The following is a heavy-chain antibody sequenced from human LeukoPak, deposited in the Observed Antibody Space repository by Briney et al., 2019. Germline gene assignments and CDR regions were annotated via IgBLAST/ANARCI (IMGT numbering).Heavy chain of an antibody. J-gene: IGHJ3*02. CDR1: GGSISSYY. Sequence: SETLSLTCTVAGGSISSYYWSWIRQPPGKGLEWIGYIYYSGSTTYNPSLKSRVTISVDTSKNQFSLKMSSVTAADTVVYYCARNRSEWELLRAPQPDAFDIWGQGTMVTVSS. V-gene: IGHV4-59*01. D-gene: IGHD1-26*01. CDR2: IYYSGST. CDR3: ARNRSEWELLRAPQPDAFDI.